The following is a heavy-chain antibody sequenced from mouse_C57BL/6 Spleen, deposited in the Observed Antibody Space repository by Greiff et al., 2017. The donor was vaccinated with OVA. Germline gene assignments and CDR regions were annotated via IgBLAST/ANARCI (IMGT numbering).Heavy chain of an antibody. CDR2: INPSTGGT. CDR1: GYSFTGYY. V-gene: IGHV1-42*01. D-gene: IGHD4-1*01. CDR3: ATGTEAMDY. Sequence: EVKLMESGPELVKPGASVKISCKASGYSFTGYYMNWVKQSPEKSLEWIGEINPSTGGTTYNQKFKAKATLTVDKSSSTAYMQLKSLTSEDSAVYYCATGTEAMDYWGQGTSVTVSS. J-gene: IGHJ4*01.